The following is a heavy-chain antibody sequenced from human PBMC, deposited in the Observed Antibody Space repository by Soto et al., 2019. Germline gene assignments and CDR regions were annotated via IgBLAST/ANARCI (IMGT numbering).Heavy chain of an antibody. CDR3: ARGSQSSTTELYGMDV. V-gene: IGHV1-2*04. J-gene: IGHJ6*02. CDR1: GYTFTGYY. D-gene: IGHD6-13*01. Sequence: ASVKVSCKASGYTFTGYYMHWVRQAPGQGLEWMGWINPNSGGTNYAQKFQGWVTMTRDTSIGTAYMELSRLRSDDTAVYYCARGSQSSTTELYGMDVWGQGITVTVSS. CDR2: INPNSGGT.